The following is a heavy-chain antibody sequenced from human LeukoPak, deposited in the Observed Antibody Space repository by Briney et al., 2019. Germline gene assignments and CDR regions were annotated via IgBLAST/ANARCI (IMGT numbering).Heavy chain of an antibody. V-gene: IGHV3-30-3*02. Sequence: PGKSLTLSCVVSGFNFDNFAMHWVRQPLGKGLEWVAVISHDGRTKYYADSMKGRITISRDSSKNTLYLQMNSLRAEDTAVYYCTKKIDQYDTSGFFHPWGQGTLVTVSS. D-gene: IGHD3-22*01. CDR3: TKKIDQYDTSGFFHP. J-gene: IGHJ5*02. CDR2: ISHDGRTK. CDR1: GFNFDNFA.